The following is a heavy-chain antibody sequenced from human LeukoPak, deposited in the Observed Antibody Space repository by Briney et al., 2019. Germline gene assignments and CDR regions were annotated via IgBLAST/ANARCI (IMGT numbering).Heavy chain of an antibody. J-gene: IGHJ3*02. CDR2: IYYSGST. V-gene: IGHV4-39*07. Sequence: PSETLSLTCTVSGGSISSSSYYWGWIRQPPGKGLEWIGSIYYSGSTYDNTSLRGRVTMSVDTSKNQFSLKLSSVTAADTAVYYCLLRGYSYMTGAFDIWGQGTMVTVSS. CDR1: GGSISSSSYY. D-gene: IGHD5-18*01. CDR3: LLRGYSYMTGAFDI.